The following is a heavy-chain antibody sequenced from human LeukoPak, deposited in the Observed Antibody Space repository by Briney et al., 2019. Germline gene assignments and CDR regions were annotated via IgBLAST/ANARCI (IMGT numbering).Heavy chain of an antibody. J-gene: IGHJ3*02. CDR3: ARGYGNYYGSGSYDDAFDI. CDR1: GFTFSSYW. CDR2: IKQDGSEK. V-gene: IGHV3-7*01. Sequence: GGSLRLSCAASGFTFSSYWMSWVRQAPGKGLEWVANIKQDGSEKYYVDSVKGRFTISRDNAKNSLYLQMNSLRAEDTAVYYCARGYGNYYGSGSYDDAFDIWGQGTMVTVST. D-gene: IGHD3-10*01.